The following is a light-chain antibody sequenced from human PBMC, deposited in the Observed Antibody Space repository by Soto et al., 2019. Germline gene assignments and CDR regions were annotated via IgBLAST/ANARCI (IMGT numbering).Light chain of an antibody. CDR1: HIVNIN. Sequence: IVLTQSPVTLAFSPCGIATLSCISSHIVNINHIALYQQKPGQTPRLLIYATSIRATGVPASFSGSRSGAEFTLTISSLQSEDFAVYYCHHYVTWPLTFGGGTKVDIK. V-gene: IGKV3-15*01. CDR3: HHYVTWPLT. J-gene: IGKJ4*01. CDR2: ATS.